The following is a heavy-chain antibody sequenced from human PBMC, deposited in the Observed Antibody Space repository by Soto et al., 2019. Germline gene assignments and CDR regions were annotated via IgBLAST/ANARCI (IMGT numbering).Heavy chain of an antibody. CDR2: ISSSGTTI. J-gene: IGHJ4*02. CDR3: ARTVGPNRWLVLGTTREATLGN. Sequence: PGGSLRLSCAASGFTFSGYSMNWVRQAPGKGLEWVSYISSSGTTIYYADSVKGRFTISRDNAKNSLSLQMNSQRSEDTAVYYCARTVGPNRWLVLGTTREATLGNWGQGTLVTVSS. CDR1: GFTFSGYS. V-gene: IGHV3-48*01. D-gene: IGHD6-19*01.